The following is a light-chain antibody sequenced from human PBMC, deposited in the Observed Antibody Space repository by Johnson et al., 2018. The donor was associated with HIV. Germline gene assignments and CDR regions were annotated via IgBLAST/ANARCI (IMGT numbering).Light chain of an antibody. CDR2: ENN. CDR1: SSNIGNNY. CDR3: GTWDTSLSAPYV. V-gene: IGLV1-51*02. J-gene: IGLJ1*01. Sequence: QSVLTQSPSVSAAPGQKVTISCSGSSSNIGNNYVSWYQQLPGIAPKLLICENNKRPSGIPDRFSGSKSGTSATLGITGLQTGDEADYYCGTWDTSLSAPYVFGTGTKVTVL.